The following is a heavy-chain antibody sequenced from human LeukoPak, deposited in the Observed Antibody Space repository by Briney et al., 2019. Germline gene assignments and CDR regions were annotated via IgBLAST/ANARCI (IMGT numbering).Heavy chain of an antibody. J-gene: IGHJ5*02. D-gene: IGHD3-3*01. V-gene: IGHV3-30*02. CDR1: GFTFSSYG. Sequence: PGGSLRLSCAASGFTFSSYGMHWVRQAPGKGLEWVAFIRYDGSNKYYADSVKGRFTISRDNAKNSLYLQMNSLRAEDTAVYYCARGSITIFGVAPSWGQGTLVTVSS. CDR3: ARGSITIFGVAPS. CDR2: IRYDGSNK.